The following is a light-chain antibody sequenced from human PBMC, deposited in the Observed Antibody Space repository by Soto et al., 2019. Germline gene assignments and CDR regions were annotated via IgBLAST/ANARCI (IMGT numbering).Light chain of an antibody. Sequence: DIQMTQSPSSLSASLGDRVTSTCQARQDITNYLNWCQQKPGKAPRLLVYDGSNLDTGVPSRFSGSESGTHFSVTIGSRHPEDIATYYCQRFDSLPITFGQGTRLEI. J-gene: IGKJ5*01. CDR3: QRFDSLPIT. CDR1: QDITNY. V-gene: IGKV1-33*01. CDR2: DGS.